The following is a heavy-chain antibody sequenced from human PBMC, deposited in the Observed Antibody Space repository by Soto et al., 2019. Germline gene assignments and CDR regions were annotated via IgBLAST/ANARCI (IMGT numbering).Heavy chain of an antibody. CDR2: IDTSGTKI. CDR3: ASHYDMWSGYLSPVDY. D-gene: IGHD3-3*01. CDR1: GYPFSDYY. J-gene: IGHJ4*02. Sequence: QVQLVESGGDLVKPGGSLRLSCAASGYPFSDYYMIWIRQAPGKGLEWISYIDTSGTKIYYADSVKGRFTITRDNAKNSLYLEMNSLRDEDTAVYYCASHYDMWSGYLSPVDYWGQGTLVTVSS. V-gene: IGHV3-11*01.